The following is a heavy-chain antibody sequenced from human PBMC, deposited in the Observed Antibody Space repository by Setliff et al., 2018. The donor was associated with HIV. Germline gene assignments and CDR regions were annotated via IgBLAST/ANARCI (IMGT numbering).Heavy chain of an antibody. Sequence: PGESLKISCAASGFTFSSYSMNWVRQAPGKGLEWVSSIRSNGKSTSYADSVMARFTISRDNAKKSLYLQMNSLRVDDTAVYYCARDSSSWSGSSWTFDIWGQGTMVTVSS. CDR3: ARDSSSWSGSSWTFDI. J-gene: IGHJ3*02. CDR1: GFTFSSYS. D-gene: IGHD3-22*01. V-gene: IGHV3-21*01. CDR2: IRSNGKST.